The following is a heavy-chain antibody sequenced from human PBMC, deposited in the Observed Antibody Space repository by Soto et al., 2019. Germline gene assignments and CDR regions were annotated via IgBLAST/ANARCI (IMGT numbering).Heavy chain of an antibody. CDR2: IYWDDDK. V-gene: IGHV2-5*02. Sequence: SGPTLVNPTQTLTLTCTFSGFSLTTSGVGVGWIRQSPGKAPEWLALIYWDDDKRYSPSLKSRLTITKDTSKNQVVLTMADLDPADTATYYCAHRILRTVFGLVTTTAIYFDFWGPGIPVTVSS. D-gene: IGHD3-3*01. CDR3: AHRILRTVFGLVTTTAIYFDF. J-gene: IGHJ4*02. CDR1: GFSLTTSGVG.